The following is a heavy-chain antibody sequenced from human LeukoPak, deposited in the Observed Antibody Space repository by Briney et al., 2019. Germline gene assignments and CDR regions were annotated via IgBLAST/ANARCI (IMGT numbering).Heavy chain of an antibody. CDR2: IYYSGST. Sequence: SETLSLTCTVSGGSISSSSYYWGWIRQPPGKGLEWIGSIYYSGSTYYNPSLKSRVTISVDTSKNQFSLKLSSVTAADTAVYYCARVTLAGTPDYFDYWGQGTLVTVSP. CDR1: GGSISSSSYY. CDR3: ARVTLAGTPDYFDY. J-gene: IGHJ4*02. D-gene: IGHD6-13*01. V-gene: IGHV4-39*01.